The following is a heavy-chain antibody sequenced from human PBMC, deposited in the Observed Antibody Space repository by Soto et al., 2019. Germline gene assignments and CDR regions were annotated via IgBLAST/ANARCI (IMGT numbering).Heavy chain of an antibody. CDR1: GGSISSAAYC. V-gene: IGHV4-30-4*01. Sequence: QVQLQESGARLVSPSQTLSLTCTVSGGSISSAAYCWSWIRQSPDKGLEWIGHIYDGGTTYSSPSLKGRVTTSADTSETQFSLNLNSVSAADTAVYYCARGPSGDKVDYWGQGIQVTVSS. D-gene: IGHD7-27*01. J-gene: IGHJ4*02. CDR3: ARGPSGDKVDY. CDR2: IYDGGTT.